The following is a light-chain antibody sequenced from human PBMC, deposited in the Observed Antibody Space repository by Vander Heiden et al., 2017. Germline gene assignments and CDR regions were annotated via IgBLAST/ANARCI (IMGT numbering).Light chain of an antibody. CDR3: HQFSNSPHT. V-gene: IGKV3-20*01. CDR2: GAS. J-gene: IGKJ1*01. CDR1: QSVSSSN. Sequence: ELVLTQSPGTLSLSPGERATLSCRASQSVSSSNLAWYQQKPGQAPRLVIYGASSRATGIPDRFSGSGSGTDFTLTISRLEPEDFAVYYCHQFSNSPHTFGQGTKVEIK.